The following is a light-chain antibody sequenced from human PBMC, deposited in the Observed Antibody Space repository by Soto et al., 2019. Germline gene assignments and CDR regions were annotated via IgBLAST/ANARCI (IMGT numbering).Light chain of an antibody. J-gene: IGKJ1*01. CDR2: AAS. CDR3: QQSYSSPPT. CDR1: QSISSY. Sequence: DNQITQSPSSPSASVGDRVTITCRASQSISSYLNWYQQKPGKAPKLLIFAASSLQSGVPSRFSGSRSGPDFTLTISSLQPDDFATYYCQQSYSSPPTFGQGTKVEIK. V-gene: IGKV1-39*01.